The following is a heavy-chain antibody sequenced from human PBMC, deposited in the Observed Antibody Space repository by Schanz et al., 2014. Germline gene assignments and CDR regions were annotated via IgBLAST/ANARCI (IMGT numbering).Heavy chain of an antibody. Sequence: EVQLVESGGGLVKPGGSLRLSCAASGFTFSIYGMSWVRQAPGKGLEWVSSIDYKTNIHNADSVQGRFTVSRDNAKNSLDLQMNSLRAEDTAVYYCARDSFKYSRGGNFDYWGQGTLVTVSS. CDR3: ARDSFKYSRGGNFDY. J-gene: IGHJ4*02. D-gene: IGHD3-16*01. V-gene: IGHV3-21*01. CDR2: IDYKTNI. CDR1: GFTFSIYG.